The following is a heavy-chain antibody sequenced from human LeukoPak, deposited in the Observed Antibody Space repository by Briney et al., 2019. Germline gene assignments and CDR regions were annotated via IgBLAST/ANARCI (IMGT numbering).Heavy chain of an antibody. V-gene: IGHV3-15*01. D-gene: IGHD6-13*01. CDR2: IKSKTDGGTT. CDR3: TTEGDSSSSRPGY. CDR1: GFTFSNAW. Sequence: KPGGSLILSCAASGFTFSNAWMSWVRQAPGKGLEWVGRIKSKTDGGTTDYAAPVKGRFTISRDDSKNTLYLQMNSLKTEDTAVYYCTTEGDSSSSRPGYWGQGTLVTVSS. J-gene: IGHJ4*02.